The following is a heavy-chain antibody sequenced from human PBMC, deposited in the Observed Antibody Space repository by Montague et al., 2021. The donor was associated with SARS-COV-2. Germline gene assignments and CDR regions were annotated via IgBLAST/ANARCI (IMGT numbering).Heavy chain of an antibody. V-gene: IGHV3-30-3*01. Sequence: SLRLSWAASGFTFSSYAMHWFRQAPGKGLEWVTIISYDGSNKYYADSVKGRFTISRDNSKNTLYLQMNSLRAEDTAVYYCARGGVDYGMDVWGQGTTVTVSS. J-gene: IGHJ6*02. CDR2: ISYDGSNK. D-gene: IGHD3-10*01. CDR3: ARGGVDYGMDV. CDR1: GFTFSSYA.